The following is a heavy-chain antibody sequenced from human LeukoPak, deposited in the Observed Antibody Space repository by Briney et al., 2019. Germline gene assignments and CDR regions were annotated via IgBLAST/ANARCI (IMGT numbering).Heavy chain of an antibody. J-gene: IGHJ3*02. CDR1: GGSISSYY. CDR2: IYYSGST. V-gene: IGHV4-59*01. CDR3: ARERGYCSGGSCYGRAFDI. Sequence: SETLSLTCTVSGGSISSYYWSWIRQPPGKGLEWIGYIYYSGSTNYNPSLKSRVTISVDTSKNQFSLKLSSVTAADTAVYYCARERGYCSGGSCYGRAFDIWGQGTMVTVSS. D-gene: IGHD2-15*01.